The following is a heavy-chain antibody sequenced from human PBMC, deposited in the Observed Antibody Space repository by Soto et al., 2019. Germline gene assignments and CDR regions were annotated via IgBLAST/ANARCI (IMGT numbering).Heavy chain of an antibody. V-gene: IGHV3-30-3*01. J-gene: IGHJ4*02. CDR2: ISYDGSNK. CDR1: GFTFSSYA. Sequence: QVQLVESGGGVVQPGRSLRLSCAASGFTFSSYAMHWVRQAPGKGLELVAVISYDGSNKYYADSVKGRFTISRDNSKNTLYLQMNSLRAEDTAVYYCARDLGAYSSSLDYWGQGTLVTVSS. CDR3: ARDLGAYSSSLDY. D-gene: IGHD6-6*01.